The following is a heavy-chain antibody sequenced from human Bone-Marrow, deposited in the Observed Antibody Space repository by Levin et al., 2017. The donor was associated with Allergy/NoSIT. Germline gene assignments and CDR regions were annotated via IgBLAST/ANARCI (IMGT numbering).Heavy chain of an antibody. D-gene: IGHD2-2*01. J-gene: IGHJ6*02. CDR3: ARSGHCSSTSCPYYGMDV. Sequence: LSLTCAASGFTFSSYEMNWVRQAPGKGLEWVSYISGSGNTIYYADSVKGRFTISRDNAKNSLYLQMNSLRAEDTAVYYCARSGHCSSTSCPYYGMDVWGQGTTV. CDR2: ISGSGNTI. CDR1: GFTFSSYE. V-gene: IGHV3-48*03.